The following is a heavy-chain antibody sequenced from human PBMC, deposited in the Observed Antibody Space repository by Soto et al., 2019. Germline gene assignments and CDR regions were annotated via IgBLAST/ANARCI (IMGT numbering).Heavy chain of an antibody. Sequence: GGSLRLSCAASGFTFSSYGMHWVRQAPGKGLEWVAVISYDGSNKYYADSVKGRFTISRDNSKNTLYLQMNSLRAEDTAVYYCAKDPYYYDSSRYYPPDYWGQGTLVTVSS. CDR2: ISYDGSNK. D-gene: IGHD3-22*01. CDR3: AKDPYYYDSSRYYPPDY. CDR1: GFTFSSYG. V-gene: IGHV3-30*18. J-gene: IGHJ4*02.